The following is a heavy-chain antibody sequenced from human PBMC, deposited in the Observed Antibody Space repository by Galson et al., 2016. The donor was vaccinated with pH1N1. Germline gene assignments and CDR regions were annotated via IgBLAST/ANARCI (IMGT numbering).Heavy chain of an antibody. J-gene: IGHJ6*02. CDR1: GFTFSDYY. D-gene: IGHD6-13*01. CDR2: IRNKANSYTT. V-gene: IGHV3-72*01. Sequence: SLRLSCAASGFTFSDYYMDWVRQAPGKGLEWVGRIRNKANSYTTEYAASVQGRFAISRDDSKNSMYLQMNSLKTEDTAVYYCAREAAIAPATLTYYYYGMDVWCQGTTVTVSS. CDR3: AREAAIAPATLTYYYYGMDV.